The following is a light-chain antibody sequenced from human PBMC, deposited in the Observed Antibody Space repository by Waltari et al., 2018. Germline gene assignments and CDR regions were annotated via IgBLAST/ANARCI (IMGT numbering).Light chain of an antibody. Sequence: EIVLTQSPGTLSLFPGERATLSCRASQSVGRSLAWYQQKPGQAPRLLIYDASSRATGIPDRFSGSGSGTDFSLSITRLWPEDFAVYGCQHYVRLPVTFGQGTKVEIK. CDR3: QHYVRLPVT. CDR1: QSVGRS. CDR2: DAS. J-gene: IGKJ1*01. V-gene: IGKV3-20*01.